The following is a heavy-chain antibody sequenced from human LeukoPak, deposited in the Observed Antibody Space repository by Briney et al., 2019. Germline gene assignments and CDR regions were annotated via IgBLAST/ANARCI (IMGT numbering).Heavy chain of an antibody. J-gene: IGHJ4*02. D-gene: IGHD3-10*01. V-gene: IGHV4-39*07. Sequence: SETLSLTCSVSGDSISTSSYYWGWIRQPPGKGLEWIGTIYYSGGTYYNPSLTSRVTISVDTSKNQFSLKLSSVTAADTAVYYCASRGYWGQGTLVTVSS. CDR1: GDSISTSSYY. CDR3: ASRGY. CDR2: IYYSGGT.